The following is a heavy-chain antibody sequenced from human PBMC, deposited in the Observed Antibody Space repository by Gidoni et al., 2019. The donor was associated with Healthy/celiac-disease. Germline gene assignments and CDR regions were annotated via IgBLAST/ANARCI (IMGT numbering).Heavy chain of an antibody. CDR2: ISYDGSNK. Sequence: QVQLVESGGGVVQPGRSLRISCAASGFTFSSYGMHWVRQAPGKGLEWVAVISYDGSNKYYADSVKGRFTISRDNSKNTLYLQMNSLRAEDTAVYYCAKDSNYYDSSGYKDYWGQGTLVTVSS. CDR1: GFTFSSYG. CDR3: AKDSNYYDSSGYKDY. V-gene: IGHV3-30*18. J-gene: IGHJ4*02. D-gene: IGHD3-22*01.